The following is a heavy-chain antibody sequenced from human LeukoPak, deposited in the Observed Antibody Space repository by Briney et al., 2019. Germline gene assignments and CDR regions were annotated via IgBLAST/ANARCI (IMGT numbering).Heavy chain of an antibody. Sequence: GRSLRLSCAASGFTFNNHAMHWVRQPTGKGLEWVSAIGTAGDTFYPGSVKGRFTISRENAKNSLSLQMNSLRAEDTAVYYCVRQQTPHGNFDYWGQGTLVTVSS. V-gene: IGHV3-13*01. D-gene: IGHD1-26*01. CDR3: VRQQTPHGNFDY. J-gene: IGHJ4*02. CDR1: GFTFNNHA. CDR2: IGTAGDT.